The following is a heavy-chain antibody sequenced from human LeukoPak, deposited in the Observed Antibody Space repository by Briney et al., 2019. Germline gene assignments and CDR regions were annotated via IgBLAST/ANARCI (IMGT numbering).Heavy chain of an antibody. CDR2: ISGSSDYI. V-gene: IGHV3-21*05. Sequence: GGSLRLSCAASGFTFSSYEMNWVRQAPGKGLEWVSYISGSSDYIYYADSVKGRFTISRDNAKKSLYLQMNSLRAEDTAVYYCTSYYYDDNYFYYMDVWGNGTTVTVSS. J-gene: IGHJ6*03. D-gene: IGHD3-22*01. CDR3: TSYYYDDNYFYYMDV. CDR1: GFTFSSYE.